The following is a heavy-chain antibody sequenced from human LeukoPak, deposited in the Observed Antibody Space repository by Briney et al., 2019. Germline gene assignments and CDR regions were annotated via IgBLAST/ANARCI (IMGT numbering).Heavy chain of an antibody. CDR3: ARARQQLVLIFYYYYYMDV. J-gene: IGHJ6*03. V-gene: IGHV4-39*07. CDR2: IYYSGST. CDR1: GGSISSSSYY. Sequence: ASETLSLTCTVSGGSISSSSYYWGWIRQPPGKGLEWIGSIYYSGSTYYNPSLKSRVTISVDTSKNQFSLKLSSVTAADTAVYYCARARQQLVLIFYYYYYMDVWGKGTTVTVSS. D-gene: IGHD6-13*01.